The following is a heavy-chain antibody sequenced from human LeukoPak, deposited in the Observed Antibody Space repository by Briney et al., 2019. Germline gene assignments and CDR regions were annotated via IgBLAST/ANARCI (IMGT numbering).Heavy chain of an antibody. Sequence: PSETLSLTCAVSGYSISSDFFWGWIRQPPGKGLEWIGNIYHSGVTNYNPSLKSRVTISVDTSKNQFSLQLSFVTAADTAVYYCARLRTDFYGHYWGQGTLVTVSS. D-gene: IGHD3/OR15-3a*01. J-gene: IGHJ4*02. CDR2: IYHSGVT. CDR1: GYSISSDFF. CDR3: ARLRTDFYGHY. V-gene: IGHV4-38-2*01.